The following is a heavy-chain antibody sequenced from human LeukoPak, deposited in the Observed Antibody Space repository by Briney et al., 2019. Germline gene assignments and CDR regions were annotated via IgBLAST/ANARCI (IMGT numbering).Heavy chain of an antibody. CDR3: AREGPLGAFDY. V-gene: IGHV1-69*06. CDR1: GGTFSSYA. J-gene: IGHJ4*02. CDR2: IIPIFGTA. Sequence: SVKVSCKASGGTFSSYAVSWVRQAPGQGLEWMGGIIPIFGTANYAQKFQGRVTITADKSTSTAYMELSSLRSEDTAVYYCAREGPLGAFDYWGQGTPVTVSS. D-gene: IGHD3-10*01.